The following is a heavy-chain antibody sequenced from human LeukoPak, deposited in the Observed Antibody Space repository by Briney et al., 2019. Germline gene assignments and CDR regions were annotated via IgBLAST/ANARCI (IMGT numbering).Heavy chain of an antibody. D-gene: IGHD6-19*01. V-gene: IGHV3-11*01. Sequence: GGSLKLSCAASGFKFRDYYMSWIRQAPGKGLEWISYITMSGSVIQYSSSVKGRFTTSRDNARNSLYLQMNSLRADDTAVYYCARGGWSRGWFDPWGQGTLVTVSS. CDR3: ARGGWSRGWFDP. CDR2: ITMSGSVI. J-gene: IGHJ5*02. CDR1: GFKFRDYY.